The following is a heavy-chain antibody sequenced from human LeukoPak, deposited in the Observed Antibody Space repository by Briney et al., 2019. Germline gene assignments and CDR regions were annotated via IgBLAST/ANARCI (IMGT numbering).Heavy chain of an antibody. J-gene: IGHJ4*02. CDR2: IYPGDSDT. CDR1: GYSFTSYW. CDR3: ARRLEGLATFDY. Sequence: GESLKISCEGSGYSFTSYWIAWVRQMPGKGLEWMGIIYPGDSDTRYSPSFQGQVTISADESISTAYLQWSSLKASDTAIYYCARRLEGLATFDYWGQGTLVTVSS. V-gene: IGHV5-51*01. D-gene: IGHD5-12*01.